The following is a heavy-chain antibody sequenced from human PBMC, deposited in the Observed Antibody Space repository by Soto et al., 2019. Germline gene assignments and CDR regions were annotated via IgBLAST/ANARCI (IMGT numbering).Heavy chain of an antibody. CDR1: GYTFTYYP. CDR2: INIGNGNT. D-gene: IGHD2-15*01. J-gene: IGHJ5*02. V-gene: IGHV1-3*04. CDR3: AREPLCGGRCYDNYFDP. Sequence: ASVKVSCKASGYTFTYYPIHWVRQAPGQRLEWMGWINIGNGNTASSQKFQDRVTITRETSASTAYMELTSLRSEDTAVYYCAREPLCGGRCYDNYFDPWGQGTLVTVS.